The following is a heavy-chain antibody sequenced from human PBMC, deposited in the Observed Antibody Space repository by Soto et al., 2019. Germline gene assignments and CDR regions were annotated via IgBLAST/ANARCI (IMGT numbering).Heavy chain of an antibody. D-gene: IGHD3-10*01. V-gene: IGHV4-39*01. Sequence: QLQLQESGPGLVKPSETLSLTWTVSAGSISSSSYYWGWIRQPPGKGLEWIGSIYYSGSTYYNPSLKSRVTISVDTSKNQFSLKLSSVTAADTAVYYCARRFGELLHSAWSDPWGQGTLVTVSS. J-gene: IGHJ5*02. CDR2: IYYSGST. CDR3: ARRFGELLHSAWSDP. CDR1: AGSISSSSYY.